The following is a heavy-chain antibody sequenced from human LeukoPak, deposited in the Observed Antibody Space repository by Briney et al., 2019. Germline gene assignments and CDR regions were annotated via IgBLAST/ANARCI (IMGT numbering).Heavy chain of an antibody. CDR3: AKDVAALLNYFDY. Sequence: PGGSLRLSCAASGFTFSSYAMSLVRQAPGKGLEWVSAISGSGGSTYYADSVKGRFTISRDNSKNTLYLQMNSLRAEDTAVYYCAKDVAALLNYFDYWGQGTLVTVSS. CDR1: GFTFSSYA. D-gene: IGHD1-26*01. J-gene: IGHJ4*02. CDR2: ISGSGGST. V-gene: IGHV3-23*01.